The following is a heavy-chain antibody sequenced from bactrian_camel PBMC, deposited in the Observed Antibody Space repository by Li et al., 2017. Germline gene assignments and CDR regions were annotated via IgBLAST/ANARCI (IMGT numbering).Heavy chain of an antibody. D-gene: IGHD2*01. Sequence: HVRLVEAEGGAGQTGGSLGLSCVCSGYCMGWFRQASNNERERVATSFSVDGSISYADSVTGRFTISRDNFKNTLYLQMNSLKPADTAMYYCAANFGPYCSGTYLARRANFLGQGTQVTVS. V-gene: IGHV3S63*01. CDR2: FSVDGSI. CDR1: GYC. J-gene: IGHJ4*01.